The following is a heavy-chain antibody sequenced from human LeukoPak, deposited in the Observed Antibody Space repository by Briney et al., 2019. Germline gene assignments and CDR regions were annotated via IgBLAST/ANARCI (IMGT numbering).Heavy chain of an antibody. Sequence: GASVKVSCKASGYTFSIYDINWVRQATGQGLQWMGWMNPKSGNTGYAQRFQGRVTITRNTSISTAYMELSGLRSEDTAMYYCARGKAVAGTRYYDYWGQGTLVTVSS. CDR2: MNPKSGNT. V-gene: IGHV1-8*03. CDR3: ARGKAVAGTRYYDY. J-gene: IGHJ4*02. D-gene: IGHD6-19*01. CDR1: GYTFSIYD.